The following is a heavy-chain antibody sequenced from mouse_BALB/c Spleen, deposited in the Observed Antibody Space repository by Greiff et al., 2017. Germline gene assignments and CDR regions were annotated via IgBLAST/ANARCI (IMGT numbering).Heavy chain of an antibody. J-gene: IGHJ3*01. D-gene: IGHD1-1*01. Sequence: DVQLQESGPSLVKPSQTLSLTCSVTGDSITSGYWNWIRKFPGNKLEYMGYISYSGSTYYNPSLKSRISITRDTSKNQYYLQLNSVTTEDTATYYCARWDYGSSYGFAYWGQGTLVTVSA. CDR2: ISYSGST. CDR1: GDSITSGY. CDR3: ARWDYGSSYGFAY. V-gene: IGHV3-8*02.